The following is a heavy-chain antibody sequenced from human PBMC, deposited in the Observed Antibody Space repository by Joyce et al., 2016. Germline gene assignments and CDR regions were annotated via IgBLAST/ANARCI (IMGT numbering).Heavy chain of an antibody. V-gene: IGHV4-39*07. CDR1: GGSISIRRHY. J-gene: IGHJ4*02. CDR2: LYYSGST. CDR3: ARDAIANNGDFHPFDY. D-gene: IGHD4-17*01. Sequence: QLQLQESGPGLVKPSETLSLTCTVSGGSISIRRHYWGWIRQHPGKGLEWVGSLYYSGSTYYSPSLKSRVTISVDTSKNQFSLKLSSVTAADTAVYYCARDAIANNGDFHPFDYWGQGTLVTFSS.